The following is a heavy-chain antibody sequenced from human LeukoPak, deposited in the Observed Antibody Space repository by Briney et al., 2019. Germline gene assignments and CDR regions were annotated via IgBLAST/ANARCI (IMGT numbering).Heavy chain of an antibody. CDR2: IYYSGST. J-gene: IGHJ4*02. CDR1: GGSISSYY. D-gene: IGHD3-22*01. V-gene: IGHV4-59*01. CDR3: ARAPYYYDSSGYYYTGTTYYFDY. Sequence: SETLSLTCTVSGGSISSYYWSWIRQPPGKGLEWIGYIYYSGSTNYNPSLKSRVTISVDTSKNQFSLKLSSVTAADTAVYYCARAPYYYDSSGYYYTGTTYYFDYWGQGTLVTVSS.